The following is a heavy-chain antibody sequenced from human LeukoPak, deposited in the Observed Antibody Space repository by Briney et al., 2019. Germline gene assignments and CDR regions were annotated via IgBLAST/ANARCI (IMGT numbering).Heavy chain of an antibody. V-gene: IGHV4-34*01. Sequence: SETLSLTCAVYGGSFSGYYWSWIRQPPGKGLEWIGEINHSGSTNYNPSLKSRVTISVDTSKNQFSLKLSSVTAADTAVYYCAKTGYSSSWPEGNWGQGTLVTVSS. CDR2: INHSGST. D-gene: IGHD6-13*01. CDR3: AKTGYSSSWPEGN. CDR1: GGSFSGYY. J-gene: IGHJ4*02.